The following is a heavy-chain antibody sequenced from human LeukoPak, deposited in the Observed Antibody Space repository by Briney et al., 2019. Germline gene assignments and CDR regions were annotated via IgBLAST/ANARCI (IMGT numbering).Heavy chain of an antibody. CDR2: IYHGGNT. J-gene: IGHJ4*02. V-gene: IGHV4-31*03. Sequence: PSETLSLTCTVSGGSISSGGYFWSWIRQNPGKGLEWIGYIYHGGNTYYNPSLKSRVTISVDTSKNQFSLKLSSVTAADTAVHYCARVVLESGYLAFDYWGQGTLVTVSS. CDR1: GGSISSGGYF. D-gene: IGHD3-22*01. CDR3: ARVVLESGYLAFDY.